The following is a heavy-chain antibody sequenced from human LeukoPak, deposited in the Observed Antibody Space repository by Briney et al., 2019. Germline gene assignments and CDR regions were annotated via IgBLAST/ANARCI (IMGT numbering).Heavy chain of an antibody. J-gene: IGHJ3*02. V-gene: IGHV3-74*01. CDR1: GFTFSSYW. Sequence: GGSLRLSCAASGFTFSSYWMHWVRQAPGKGLVWVSRINSDGSSTSYADSVKGRFTISRDNAKNTLYLQMNSLRAEDTAVYYCASWPGNDAFDIWGQGTMVTVSS. CDR3: ASWPGNDAFDI. CDR2: INSDGSST.